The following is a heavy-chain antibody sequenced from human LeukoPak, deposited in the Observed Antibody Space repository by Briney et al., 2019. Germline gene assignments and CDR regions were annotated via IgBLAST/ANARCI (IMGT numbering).Heavy chain of an antibody. D-gene: IGHD2-21*02. Sequence: GGSLRLSCVGSGYTFGDYGLSWVRQAPGKGLEWVGFIRSGIYGGTAEYAASVKGRFTISRDDSKSIAYLQMNSLKPEDTAVYYCTRVHIVVVTALFDYWGQGTLVTVSS. CDR2: IRSGIYGGTA. CDR3: TRVHIVVVTALFDY. V-gene: IGHV3-49*04. J-gene: IGHJ4*02. CDR1: GYTFGDYG.